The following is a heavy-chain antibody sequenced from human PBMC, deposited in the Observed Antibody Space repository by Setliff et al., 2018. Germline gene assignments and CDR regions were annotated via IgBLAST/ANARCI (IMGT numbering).Heavy chain of an antibody. D-gene: IGHD4-17*01. Sequence: PGGSLRLSCAASGFSFSDYAMTWVRQAPGKGLEWVSAIRGSGDATSYADSVKGRFTVSRDNSKSTFYLQMTSLRAEDTAVYYCAKDPNGDYVGAFDSWSQGVLVTVSS. CDR2: IRGSGDAT. J-gene: IGHJ5*01. CDR1: GFSFSDYA. V-gene: IGHV3-23*01. CDR3: AKDPNGDYVGAFDS.